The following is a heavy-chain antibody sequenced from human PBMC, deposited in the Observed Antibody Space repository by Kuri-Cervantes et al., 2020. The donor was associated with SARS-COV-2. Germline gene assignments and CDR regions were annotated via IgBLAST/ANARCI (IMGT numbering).Heavy chain of an antibody. V-gene: IGHV1-69*02. CDR3: ASWGRDWYFDL. Sequence: SVKVSCKASGGTFSSYTISWVRQAPGQGLEWMGRIIPILGIANHAQKFQGRVTMTRNTSISTAYMELSSLRSEDTAVYYCASWGRDWYFDLWGRGTLVTVSS. CDR2: IIPILGIA. D-gene: IGHD3-16*01. J-gene: IGHJ2*01. CDR1: GGTFSSYT.